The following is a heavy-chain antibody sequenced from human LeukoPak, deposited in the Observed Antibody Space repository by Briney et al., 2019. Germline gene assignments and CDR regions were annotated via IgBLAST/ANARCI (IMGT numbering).Heavy chain of an antibody. Sequence: GGSLRLSCAASGFTFNGYYMSWIRQAPGKGLEWLPYINIGGTNTHYADSVKGRFTISRDNAKKSLYLEMNNLRAEDTAVYYCATDGAGFDTWGQGVLVTVSS. J-gene: IGHJ5*02. CDR1: GFTFNGYY. V-gene: IGHV3-11*01. CDR3: ATDGAGFDT. CDR2: INIGGTNT.